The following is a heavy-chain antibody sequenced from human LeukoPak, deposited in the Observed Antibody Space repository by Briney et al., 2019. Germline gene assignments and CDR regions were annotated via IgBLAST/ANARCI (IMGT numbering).Heavy chain of an antibody. V-gene: IGHV3-7*01. Sequence: GGSLRLSCVASGFTFSSYWMNWVRQAPGKGLEWVANIKQDGSEKSYVDSVRGRFTISRDNAKNSLHLQMNSLRVEDTAVYYCARDQCGSWGSDYWGQGTLVTVSS. CDR1: GFTFSSYW. J-gene: IGHJ4*02. CDR2: IKQDGSEK. D-gene: IGHD7-27*01. CDR3: ARDQCGSWGSDY.